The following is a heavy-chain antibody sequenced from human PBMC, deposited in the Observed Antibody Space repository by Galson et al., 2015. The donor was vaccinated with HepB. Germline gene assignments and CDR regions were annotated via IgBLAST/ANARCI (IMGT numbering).Heavy chain of an antibody. J-gene: IGHJ6*02. CDR1: GFTLSRYD. CDR3: TRKVPSDGMDV. V-gene: IGHV3-13*04. CDR2: IGSVGDT. Sequence: SLRLSCAASGFTLSRYDIHWVRQAPGKGLEWVSGIGSVGDTHYAGSVMGRFTISRESAMNSLNIQMNSLRAGDTAVYYCTRKVPSDGMDVWGQGTTVIVSS.